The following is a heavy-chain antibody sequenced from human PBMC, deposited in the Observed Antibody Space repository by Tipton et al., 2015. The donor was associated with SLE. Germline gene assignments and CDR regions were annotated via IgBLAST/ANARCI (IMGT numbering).Heavy chain of an antibody. V-gene: IGHV3-33*01. Sequence: SLRLSCAASGFTFSSYGMHWVRQAPGKGLEWVAVIWYDGSNKYYADSVKGRFTISRDNSKNTLYLQMNSLRAEDTAVYYCARDADGSGSFDYWGQGTLVTVSS. CDR2: IWYDGSNK. J-gene: IGHJ4*02. CDR1: GFTFSSYG. CDR3: ARDADGSGSFDY. D-gene: IGHD3-10*01.